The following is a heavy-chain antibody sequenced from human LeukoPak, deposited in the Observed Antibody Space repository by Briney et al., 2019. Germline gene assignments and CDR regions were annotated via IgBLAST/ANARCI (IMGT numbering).Heavy chain of an antibody. V-gene: IGHV4-38-2*02. Sequence: SETLSLTCTVSGYSISSGYYWGWIRQPPGKGLEWIGSIYHSGSTYYNPSLRSRVTISVDTSKNQFSLKLTSVTAADTAVYYCARGLGIASAGTSLDYWGQGTLVTVSS. J-gene: IGHJ4*02. CDR1: GYSISSGYY. CDR3: ARGLGIASAGTSLDY. CDR2: IYHSGST. D-gene: IGHD6-13*01.